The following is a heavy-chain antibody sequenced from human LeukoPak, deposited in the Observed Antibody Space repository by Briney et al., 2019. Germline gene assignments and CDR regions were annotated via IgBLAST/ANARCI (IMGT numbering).Heavy chain of an antibody. D-gene: IGHD5-24*01. J-gene: IGHJ6*02. CDR3: ARGDGGDYYYGMDV. CDR1: GGTFSSYA. V-gene: IGHV1-69*13. CDR2: IIPIFGTA. Sequence: ASVKVSCKASGGTFSSYAISWVRQAPGQGLEWMGGIIPIFGTANYAQKFQGGVTITADESTSTAYMELSSLRSEDTAVYYCARGDGGDYYYGMDVWGQGTTVTVSS.